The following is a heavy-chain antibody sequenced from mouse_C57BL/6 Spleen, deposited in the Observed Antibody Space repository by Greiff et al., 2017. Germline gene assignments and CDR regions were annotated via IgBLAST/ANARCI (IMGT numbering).Heavy chain of an antibody. CDR1: GFTFSSYG. Sequence: VQLKESGGDLVKPGGSLKLSCAASGFTFSSYGMSWVRQTPDKRLEWVATISSGGSYTYYPDSVKGRFTISRDNAKNTLYLQMSSLKSEDTAMYYCARQRENYAMDYWGQGTSVTVSS. CDR2: ISSGGSYT. CDR3: ARQRENYAMDY. J-gene: IGHJ4*01. V-gene: IGHV5-6*01.